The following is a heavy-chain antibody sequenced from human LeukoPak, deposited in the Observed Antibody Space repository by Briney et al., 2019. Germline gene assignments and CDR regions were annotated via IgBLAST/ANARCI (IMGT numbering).Heavy chain of an antibody. CDR2: IYYSGST. CDR1: GGSISGSSYY. V-gene: IGHV4-39*01. J-gene: IGHJ4*02. CDR3: ATGYASNCPYY. Sequence: SETLSLTCTVSGGSISGSSYYWGSVRQPPGKGLEWIGTIYYSGSTYYNPSLKSRVTISVDTSKNQLSLKLRSVTAADTAVYYCATGYASNCPYYGGQGTLVTVSS. D-gene: IGHD6-13*01.